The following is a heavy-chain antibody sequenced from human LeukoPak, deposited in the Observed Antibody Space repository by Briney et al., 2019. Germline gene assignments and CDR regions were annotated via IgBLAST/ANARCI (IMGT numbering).Heavy chain of an antibody. J-gene: IGHJ4*02. D-gene: IGHD2/OR15-2a*01. Sequence: PSETLSLTCTVSGGSISTYYWSWIRQPPGKGLEWIGHIYYSGSTNYNPSLKSRVTISVDTSKDQFSLKLSSVTAADTAVYYCARHLSNGMFDYWGQGNLVTVSS. CDR1: GGSISTYY. CDR3: ARHLSNGMFDY. V-gene: IGHV4-59*08. CDR2: IYYSGST.